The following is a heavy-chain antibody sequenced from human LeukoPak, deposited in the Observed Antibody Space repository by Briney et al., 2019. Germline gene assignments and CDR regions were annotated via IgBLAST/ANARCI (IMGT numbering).Heavy chain of an antibody. CDR3: AKDLAMVGYMDV. J-gene: IGHJ6*03. CDR1: GFTFSSYE. D-gene: IGHD5-18*01. V-gene: IGHV3-23*01. Sequence: GSLRLSCAASGFTFSSYEMNWVRQAPGKGLEWVSIISDNGGVTFYADSVKGRFTISRENSKNTLYLQMTSLRAEDTAMYYCAKDLAMVGYMDVWGKGTTVTISS. CDR2: ISDNGGVT.